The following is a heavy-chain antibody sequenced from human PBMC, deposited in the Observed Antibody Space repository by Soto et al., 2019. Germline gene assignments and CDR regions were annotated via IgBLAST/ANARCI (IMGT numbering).Heavy chain of an antibody. J-gene: IGHJ3*02. CDR1: GGSISSYY. V-gene: IGHV4-59*01. D-gene: IGHD3-16*01. Sequence: QVQLQESGPGLVKPSETLSLTCTVSGGSISSYYWSWIRQPPGKGLEWIGYIYYSGSTNYSPSLKSRVTISVDTSKNQFSLKLSSVTAADTAVYYCARRYYDYATGDDAFDIWGQGTMVTVSS. CDR3: ARRYYDYATGDDAFDI. CDR2: IYYSGST.